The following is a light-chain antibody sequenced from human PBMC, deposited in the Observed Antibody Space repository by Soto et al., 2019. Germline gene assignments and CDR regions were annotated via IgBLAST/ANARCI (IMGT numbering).Light chain of an antibody. J-gene: IGLJ1*01. CDR2: DVN. V-gene: IGLV2-14*01. Sequence: QSVLTQPASVSGSPGQSITISCTGSSSDIGGYNYVSWYQQHPGEAPKLIIYDVNIRPSGISNRFSGSKSGNTASLTISGLQAEDEGDYYYSTYKGNTSYVFGTGTKVTV. CDR1: SSDIGGYNY. CDR3: STYKGNTSYV.